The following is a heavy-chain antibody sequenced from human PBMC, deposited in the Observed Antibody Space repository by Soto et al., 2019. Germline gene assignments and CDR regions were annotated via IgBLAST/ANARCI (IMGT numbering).Heavy chain of an antibody. D-gene: IGHD5-12*01. CDR3: ARFIYSAYDPANYY. J-gene: IGHJ4*02. V-gene: IGHV3-74*01. CDR1: GFTFSSYW. CDR2: INSDGSVT. Sequence: QLVESGGGLVQPGGSLRLSCAASGFTFSSYWMHWVRQAPGKGLVWVSRINSDGSVTNYADSVKGRFTISRDNAKNTLYLQMNSLRAEDTAVYYCARFIYSAYDPANYYWGQGALVTVSS.